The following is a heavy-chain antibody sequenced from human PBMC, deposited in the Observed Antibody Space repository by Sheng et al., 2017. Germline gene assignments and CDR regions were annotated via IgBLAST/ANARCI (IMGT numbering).Heavy chain of an antibody. D-gene: IGHD2-2*01. CDR2: IGGGGRSP. CDR1: GFTFSSYE. Sequence: EMQLVESGGGLVQPGGSLRLSCGGSGFTFSSYEMNWVRQAPGKGPEWVSDIGGGGRSPHYADSVKGRFTISRDNAKNSLYLQMDSLRAEDTAVYYCARRYCSSTSCLLDVWGQGTTVTVSS. J-gene: IGHJ6*02. V-gene: IGHV3-48*03. CDR3: ARRYCSSTSCLLDV.